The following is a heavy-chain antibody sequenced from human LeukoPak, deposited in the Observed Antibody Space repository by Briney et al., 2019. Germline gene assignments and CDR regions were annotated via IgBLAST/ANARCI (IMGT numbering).Heavy chain of an antibody. CDR2: INPNSGGT. CDR3: ARPQDHGGNVENFNI. J-gene: IGHJ3*02. D-gene: IGHD4-23*01. Sequence: ASVKVSCKASGYTFTAYYIHWVRQAPGQGLEWMGWINPNSGGTNYALKFRGRVTMTRDPSISTASMELSRLISDDTAVYYCARPQDHGGNVENFNIWGQGTMVTVSS. CDR1: GYTFTAYY. V-gene: IGHV1-2*02.